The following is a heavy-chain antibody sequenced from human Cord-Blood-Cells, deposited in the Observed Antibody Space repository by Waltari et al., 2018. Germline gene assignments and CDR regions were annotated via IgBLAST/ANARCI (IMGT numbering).Heavy chain of an antibody. CDR2: IYYSGST. CDR3: ARRLQYMYVPYNWFDP. Sequence: QLQLQESGPGLVKPSETLSLTCTVSGGSISSSSYYWGWIRQPPGKGLEWIGSIYYSGSTYYNPSIKSRVTISVDTSKNQFSLKLSSVTAADTAVYYCARRLQYMYVPYNWFDPWGQGTLVTVSS. J-gene: IGHJ5*02. D-gene: IGHD2-8*01. V-gene: IGHV4-39*01. CDR1: GGSISSSSYY.